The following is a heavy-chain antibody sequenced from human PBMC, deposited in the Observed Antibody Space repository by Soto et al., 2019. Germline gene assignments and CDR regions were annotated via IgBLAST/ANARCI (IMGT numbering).Heavy chain of an antibody. CDR3: ATGGILSGGSGTGYFDY. J-gene: IGHJ4*02. CDR1: GYTLTELS. V-gene: IGHV1-24*01. CDR2: FDPEDGET. D-gene: IGHD2-15*01. Sequence: GASVKVSCKVSGYTLTELSMHWVRQAPGKGLEWMGGFDPEDGETIYAQKFQGRVTMTEDTSTDTAYMELSSLRSEDTAVYYCATGGILSGGSGTGYFDYWGQGTLVTVS.